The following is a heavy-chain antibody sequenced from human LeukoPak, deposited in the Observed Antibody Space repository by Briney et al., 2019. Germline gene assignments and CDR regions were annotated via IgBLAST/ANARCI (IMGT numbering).Heavy chain of an antibody. CDR2: ISGSGGST. D-gene: IGHD1-26*01. CDR1: GFTFSSYA. Sequence: GGSLRLSCAASGFTFSSYAMSWVRQAPGKGLEWVSTISGSGGSTYYADSVKGRFTISRDNSKNTLYLQMNSLRAEDTAVYYCAEPGYGGSYLDYWGQETLVTASS. V-gene: IGHV3-23*01. CDR3: AEPGYGGSYLDY. J-gene: IGHJ4*02.